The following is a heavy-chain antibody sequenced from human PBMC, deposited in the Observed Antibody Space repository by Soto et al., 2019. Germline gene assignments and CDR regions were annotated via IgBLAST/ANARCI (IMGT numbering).Heavy chain of an antibody. CDR1: GYTFTAYY. Sequence: ASVKVSCKASGYTFTAYYIHWLRQAPGQGLEWMGWINPNSGDTNSAQKFQGWVTMTRDTSISTAYVELSRLKSDDTAVYYCARTEGYFHGLDVWGLGTTVTVSS. J-gene: IGHJ6*02. CDR3: ARTEGYFHGLDV. V-gene: IGHV1-2*04. CDR2: INPNSGDT.